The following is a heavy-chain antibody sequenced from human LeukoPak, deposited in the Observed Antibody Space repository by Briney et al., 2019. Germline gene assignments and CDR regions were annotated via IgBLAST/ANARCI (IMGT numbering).Heavy chain of an antibody. CDR1: GFTFSDYY. Sequence: GGSLRLSCAASGFTFSDYYMSWIRQAPGKGLEWVSYISSSGSTIYYADFVKGRFTISRDNAKNSLYLQMNSLRAEDTAVYYCARARVGIAPYYYYYMDVWGKGTTVTVSS. D-gene: IGHD2-15*01. CDR2: ISSSGSTI. CDR3: ARARVGIAPYYYYYMDV. V-gene: IGHV3-11*04. J-gene: IGHJ6*03.